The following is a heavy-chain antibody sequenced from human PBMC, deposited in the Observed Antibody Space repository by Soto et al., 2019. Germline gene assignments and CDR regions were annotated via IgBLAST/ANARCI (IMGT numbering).Heavy chain of an antibody. CDR1: GFTFSSYS. Sequence: GGSLRLSCAASGFTFSSYSMNWVRQAPGKGLEWVSSISSSSSYIYYADSVKGRFTISRDNAKNSLYLQMNSLRAEDTAVYYCASYRRGWYYFDYWGQGALVTVSS. CDR3: ASYRRGWYYFDY. J-gene: IGHJ4*02. V-gene: IGHV3-21*01. D-gene: IGHD6-19*01. CDR2: ISSSSSYI.